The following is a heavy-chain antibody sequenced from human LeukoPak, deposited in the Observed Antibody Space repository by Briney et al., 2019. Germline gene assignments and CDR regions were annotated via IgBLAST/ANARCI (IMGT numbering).Heavy chain of an antibody. J-gene: IGHJ4*02. CDR2: IGSSGYPI. CDR3: ARDQYRGWLQALDY. Sequence: IPGGSLRLSCAASEFSISDYYMSWIRQAPGKGLEWISHIGSSGYPIYYADSVKGRFTISRDNAKNSLYLQMNSLRAEDTAVYYCARDQYRGWLQALDYWGQGTLVTVSS. CDR1: EFSISDYY. D-gene: IGHD5-24*01. V-gene: IGHV3-11*04.